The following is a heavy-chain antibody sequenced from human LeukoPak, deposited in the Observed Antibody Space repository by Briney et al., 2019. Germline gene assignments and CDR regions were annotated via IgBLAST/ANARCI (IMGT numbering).Heavy chain of an antibody. D-gene: IGHD3-10*01. J-gene: IGHJ6*02. V-gene: IGHV4-34*01. Sequence: PSGTLSLTCAVYGGSFSGYYWSWIRQPPGKGLEWIGEINHSGSTNYNPSLKSRVTISVDTSKNQFSLKLSSVTAADTALYYCAGMVRGIYYAMDVWGQGTTVTVSS. CDR1: GGSFSGYY. CDR2: INHSGST. CDR3: AGMVRGIYYAMDV.